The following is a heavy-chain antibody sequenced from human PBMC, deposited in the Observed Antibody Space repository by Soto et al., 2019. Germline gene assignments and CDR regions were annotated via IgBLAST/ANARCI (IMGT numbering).Heavy chain of an antibody. CDR3: ARNMDYYYGRGSGNGHGV. D-gene: IGHD3-10*02. J-gene: IGHJ6*02. CDR2: INPKFGDT. CDR1: GYTFTAYH. Sequence: QVRLVQSGAEVKEPGDSVRVSCEASGYTFTAYHIHWVRQAPGQGLERMGWINPKFGDTGYAQDFQGRVSMTSDMSINTVYMELSRLTSDDTAIYYCARNMDYYYGRGSGNGHGVWGQGTTVTVFS. V-gene: IGHV1-2*02.